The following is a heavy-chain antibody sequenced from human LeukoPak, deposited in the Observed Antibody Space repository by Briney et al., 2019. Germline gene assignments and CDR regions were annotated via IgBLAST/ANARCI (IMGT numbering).Heavy chain of an antibody. J-gene: IGHJ4*02. V-gene: IGHV1-8*03. Sequence: ASVKVSCKAPGNTFTNYDINWVRQATGQGLEWMGYMNPNSGNSAYAQKFKGRVTITTDASISTAYMELSGLTSEDTALYYCAREGLDYWGQGTLVTVSS. CDR3: AREGLDY. CDR2: MNPNSGNS. CDR1: GNTFTNYD.